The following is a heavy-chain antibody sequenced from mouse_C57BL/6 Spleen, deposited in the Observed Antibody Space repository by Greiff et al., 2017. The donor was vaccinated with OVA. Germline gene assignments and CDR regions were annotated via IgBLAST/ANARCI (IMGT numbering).Heavy chain of an antibody. V-gene: IGHV1-64*01. Sequence: VQLQQPGAELVKPGASVKLSCKASGYTFTSYWMHWVKQRPGHGLEWIGMIHPNSGSTNYNEKFKSKATLTVDQSSSTAYMQRSRRTSEDSSVYSCARSDGYAGFAYWGQGTLVTVSA. J-gene: IGHJ3*01. CDR1: GYTFTSYW. CDR3: ARSDGYAGFAY. CDR2: IHPNSGST. D-gene: IGHD2-2*01.